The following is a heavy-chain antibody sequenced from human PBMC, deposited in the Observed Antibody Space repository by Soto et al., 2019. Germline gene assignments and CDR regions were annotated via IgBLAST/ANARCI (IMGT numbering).Heavy chain of an antibody. CDR3: ARDQTWDNWNCNSCYGLDV. J-gene: IGHJ6*02. CDR2: IKQDGGEK. CDR1: GFTFSSFW. Sequence: GGSLRLSCAASGFTFSSFWKSWVRQAPGKGLEWVASIKQDGGEKSYVDSVKGRFTISRDNAKNSLYLQTNNLRADDTAVYYCARDQTWDNWNCNSCYGLDVWGLGTTVTVPS. V-gene: IGHV3-7*01. D-gene: IGHD1-7*01.